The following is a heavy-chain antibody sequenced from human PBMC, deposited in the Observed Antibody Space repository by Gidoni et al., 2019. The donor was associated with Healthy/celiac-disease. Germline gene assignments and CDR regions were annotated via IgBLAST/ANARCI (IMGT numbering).Heavy chain of an antibody. Sequence: EVLLLESGGGLVQPGGSLRLSCAPSGFTCSSYAMSWFRQAPGKGLEWVSAISGSGGSTYYADTVKGRFTISRDNSKNTLYLQMNSLRAEDTAVYYCAKDAGELPFDYWGQGTLVTVSS. J-gene: IGHJ4*02. D-gene: IGHD1-26*01. CDR3: AKDAGELPFDY. V-gene: IGHV3-23*01. CDR1: GFTCSSYA. CDR2: ISGSGGST.